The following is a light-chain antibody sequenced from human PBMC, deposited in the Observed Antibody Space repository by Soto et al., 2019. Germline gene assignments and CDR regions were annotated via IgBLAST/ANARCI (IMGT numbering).Light chain of an antibody. CDR2: RAS. V-gene: IGKV1-5*03. CDR1: QSISDR. J-gene: IGKJ2*01. Sequence: DIRLTQSPSTLSASVGDRVTITCRASQSISDRLAWYQQKSGKAPRFLIYRASSLENGVPSRFSCSGSGSEFTLTISRLQPDDFATYYCQQYDVYSAITFGQGTKLDI. CDR3: QQYDVYSAIT.